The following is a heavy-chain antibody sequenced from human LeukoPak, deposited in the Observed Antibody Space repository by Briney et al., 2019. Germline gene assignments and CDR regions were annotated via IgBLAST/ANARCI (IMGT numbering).Heavy chain of an antibody. CDR1: GFTFSSYA. D-gene: IGHD1-20*01. CDR2: ISASGYST. CDR3: AKDVYNWKLFFDY. Sequence: GGSLRLSCADSGFTFSSYAMSWVRQAPGKGLEWVSAISASGYSTHYADSVKGRFTISRDNSKKTLYLQMNSLRAEDTAIFYCAKDVYNWKLFFDYWGQGTLVTVSS. V-gene: IGHV3-23*01. J-gene: IGHJ4*02.